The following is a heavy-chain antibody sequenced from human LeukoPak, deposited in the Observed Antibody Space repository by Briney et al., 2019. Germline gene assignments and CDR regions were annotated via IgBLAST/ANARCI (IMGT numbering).Heavy chain of an antibody. D-gene: IGHD1-26*01. CDR2: IYPGDSDT. CDR1: GYSFTSYS. J-gene: IGHJ4*02. Sequence: GESLKISGKGSGYSFTSYSVGWVRQLPGKGLEWMGIIYPGDSDTRYSPSFQGQVTISADKSISTAYLQWSSLKASDTAMYYCARQGATTSMVFDYWGQGTLVTVSS. CDR3: ARQGATTSMVFDY. V-gene: IGHV5-51*01.